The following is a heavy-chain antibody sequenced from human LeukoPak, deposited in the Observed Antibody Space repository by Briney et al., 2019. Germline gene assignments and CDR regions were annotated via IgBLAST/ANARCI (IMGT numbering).Heavy chain of an antibody. CDR3: ARVWAGAGANFHH. D-gene: IGHD1-26*01. Sequence: SETLSLTCTVSGYSISSGYYWGWIWQPPGKGLEGIGSIYRSGSTFYNPSLKSRVTISLSTSKNQFSLNLTSVTAADTTVYYCARVWAGAGANFHHWGQGTLVTVSS. V-gene: IGHV4-38-2*02. CDR1: GYSISSGYY. CDR2: IYRSGST. J-gene: IGHJ1*01.